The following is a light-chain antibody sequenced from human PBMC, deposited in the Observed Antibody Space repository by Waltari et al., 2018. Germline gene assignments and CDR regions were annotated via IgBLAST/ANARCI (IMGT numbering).Light chain of an antibody. CDR3: QQYDSLGWA. Sequence: DIQMTQSPSTLSASVGDRVTITCRASQSINTWLAWYQQKPVKAPNLLIYKASTLERGVPSRFSGSVSGTEFTLTISSLQPDDFATYYCQQYDSLGWAFGQGTRVDVK. CDR2: KAS. CDR1: QSINTW. V-gene: IGKV1-5*03. J-gene: IGKJ1*01.